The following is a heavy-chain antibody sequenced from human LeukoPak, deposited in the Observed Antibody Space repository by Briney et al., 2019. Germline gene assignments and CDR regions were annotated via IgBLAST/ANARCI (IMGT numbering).Heavy chain of an antibody. V-gene: IGHV4-38-2*01. CDR3: ARGITIFGVIIIANWFDP. CDR1: GYSISSGYH. D-gene: IGHD3-3*01. Sequence: PSETLSLTCAVSGYSISSGYHWGWIRQPPGKGLEWIGSIYHSGSTYYSPSLKSRVTISLDTSKNQFSLKLSSVTAADTAVYYCARGITIFGVIIIANWFDPWGQGTPVTVSS. J-gene: IGHJ5*02. CDR2: IYHSGST.